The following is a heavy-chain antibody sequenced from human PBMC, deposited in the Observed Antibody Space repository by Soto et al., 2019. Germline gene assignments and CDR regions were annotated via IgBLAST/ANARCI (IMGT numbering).Heavy chain of an antibody. CDR3: AKDAKAYTKLNSYYGMDV. CDR1: GFTFSSYG. CDR2: ISYDGSNK. J-gene: IGHJ6*02. Sequence: PGGSLRLSCAASGFTFSSYGMHWVRQAPGKGLEWVAVISYDGSNKYYADSVKGRFTISRDISKNTLYLQMNSLRAEDTAVYYCAKDAKAYTKLNSYYGMDVWGQGTTVIGSS. D-gene: IGHD4-4*01. V-gene: IGHV3-30*18.